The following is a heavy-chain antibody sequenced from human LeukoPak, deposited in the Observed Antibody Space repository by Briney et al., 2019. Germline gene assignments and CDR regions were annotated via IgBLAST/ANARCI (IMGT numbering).Heavy chain of an antibody. CDR1: GGSVSSSSYD. D-gene: IGHD5-18*01. V-gene: IGHV4-39*01. CDR2: IYYSGRT. Sequence: SETLSLTCTVSGGSVSSSSYDWGWVRHPPGKGLEGIGNIYYSGRTYYNPCLKSRVISSIDTSKNQFSLKMTSVTAADRAVYYCARRRHDVTAVFDATGGFDPWGQGILVTVSS. J-gene: IGHJ5*02. CDR3: ARRRHDVTAVFDATGGFDP.